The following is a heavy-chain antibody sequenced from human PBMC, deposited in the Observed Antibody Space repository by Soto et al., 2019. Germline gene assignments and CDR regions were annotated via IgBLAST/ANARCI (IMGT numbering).Heavy chain of an antibody. V-gene: IGHV2-5*02. CDR1: GFSLSTSGVG. CDR2: IYWDDDK. Sequence: SGPTLVKPTQTLTLTCTFSGFSLSTSGVGVGWIRQPPGKALEWLALIYWDDDKRYSPSLKSRLTITKETSKNQVVLTMTNMDPVDTATYYCAHHYGDSGGEYYYYMDVWGKGTTVTVSS. J-gene: IGHJ6*03. D-gene: IGHD4-17*01. CDR3: AHHYGDSGGEYYYYMDV.